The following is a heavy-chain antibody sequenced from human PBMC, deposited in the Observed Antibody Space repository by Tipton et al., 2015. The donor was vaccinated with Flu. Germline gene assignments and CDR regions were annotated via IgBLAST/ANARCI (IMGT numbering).Heavy chain of an antibody. D-gene: IGHD2-8*01. CDR1: GFRFSSYA. CDR2: VDYSGSA. J-gene: IGHJ2*01. V-gene: IGHV4-59*01. CDR3: VRSGHCTNGICLDWYFDL. Sequence: LRLSCAASGFRFSSYAMRWIRQPPGKGLEWIGFVDYSGSADYNPSLKSRVTISIDTTENQFSLKLRSVTAADTAVYFCVRSGHCTNGICLDWYFDLWGRGTLVTVTS.